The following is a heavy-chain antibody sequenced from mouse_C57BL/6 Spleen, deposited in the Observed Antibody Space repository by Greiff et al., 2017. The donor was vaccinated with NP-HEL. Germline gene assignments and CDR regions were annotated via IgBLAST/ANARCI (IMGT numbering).Heavy chain of an antibody. D-gene: IGHD4-1*01. CDR1: GFTFSSYG. Sequence: EVKLMESGGDLVKPGGSLKLSCAASGFTFSSYGMSWVRQTPDKRLEWVATISSGGSYTYYPDSVKGRFTISRDNAKNTLYLQMSSLKSEDTAMYYCATLTGTDYFDYWGQGTTLTVSS. V-gene: IGHV5-6*01. CDR2: ISSGGSYT. CDR3: ATLTGTDYFDY. J-gene: IGHJ2*01.